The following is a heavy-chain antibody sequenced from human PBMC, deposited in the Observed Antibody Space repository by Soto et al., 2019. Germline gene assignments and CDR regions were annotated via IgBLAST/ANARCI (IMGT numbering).Heavy chain of an antibody. CDR3: AKASRFDFWSGYYPDY. CDR2: ISWNSGSI. Sequence: GGSLRLSCAASGFTFDDYAMHWVRQAPGKGLEWVSGISWNSGSIGYADSVKGRFTISRDNAKNSLYLQMNSLRAEDTALYYCAKASRFDFWSGYYPDYWGQGTLVTVS. D-gene: IGHD3-3*01. J-gene: IGHJ4*02. V-gene: IGHV3-9*01. CDR1: GFTFDDYA.